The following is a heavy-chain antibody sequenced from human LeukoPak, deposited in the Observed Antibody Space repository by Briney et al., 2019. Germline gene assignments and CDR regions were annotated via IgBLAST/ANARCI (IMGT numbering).Heavy chain of an antibody. Sequence: GGSLRLSCTASGFTFGDYAMSWFRQAPGKGLEWVGFIRSKAYGGTTEYAASVKGRFTISRDDSKSFAYLQMNSLKTEDTAVYYCTRLRFLEWLLDEENWFDPWGQGTLVTVSS. D-gene: IGHD3-3*01. CDR3: TRLRFLEWLLDEENWFDP. V-gene: IGHV3-49*03. CDR1: GFTFGDYA. J-gene: IGHJ5*02. CDR2: IRSKAYGGTT.